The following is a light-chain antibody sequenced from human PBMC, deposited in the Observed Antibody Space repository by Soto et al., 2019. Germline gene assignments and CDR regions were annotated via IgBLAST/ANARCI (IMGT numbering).Light chain of an antibody. V-gene: IGKV1D-16*01. CDR3: QQYSRDST. CDR2: VVS. CDR1: QDIRTW. Sequence: IQMTQSPSSVSASVGDRVTITCRASQDIRTWLAWYQQKPGNAPKLLIYVVSSLQSGVPSRFSGSGSGTYFTLTISSLHPDDFASYYCQQYSRDSTFGQGTKVDIK. J-gene: IGKJ1*01.